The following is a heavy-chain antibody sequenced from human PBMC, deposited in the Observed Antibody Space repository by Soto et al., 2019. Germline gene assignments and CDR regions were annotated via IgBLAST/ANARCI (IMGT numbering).Heavy chain of an antibody. CDR2: IYHSGST. D-gene: IGHD6-19*01. J-gene: IGHJ6*02. V-gene: IGHV4-4*02. Sequence: SETLSLTCAVSGGSISSSNWWSWVRQPPGKGLEWIGEIYHSGSTNYNPSLKSRVTISVDKSKNQFSLKLSSVTAADTAVYYCARVKSRSSGSSYYYYYGMDVWGQGTTVTVSS. CDR3: ARVKSRSSGSSYYYYYGMDV. CDR1: GGSISSSNW.